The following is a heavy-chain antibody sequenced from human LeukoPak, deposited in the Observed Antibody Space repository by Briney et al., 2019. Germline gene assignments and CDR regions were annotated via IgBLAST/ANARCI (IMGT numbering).Heavy chain of an antibody. V-gene: IGHV3-23*01. Sequence: GGSLRLSCAASGFTFSSYGMSWVRQAPGKGLEWVSAISGSGGSTYYADSVKGRFTISRDNSKNTLYLQMNSLRAEDTAVYYCARALRGSGSHPFDYWGQGTLVTVSS. D-gene: IGHD3-10*01. CDR2: ISGSGGST. J-gene: IGHJ4*02. CDR3: ARALRGSGSHPFDY. CDR1: GFTFSSYG.